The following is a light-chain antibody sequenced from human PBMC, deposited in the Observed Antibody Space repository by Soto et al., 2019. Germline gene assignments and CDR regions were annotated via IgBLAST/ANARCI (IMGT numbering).Light chain of an antibody. CDR2: AAS. V-gene: IGKV1-27*01. J-gene: IGKJ1*01. CDR3: QKYNSVPFT. Sequence: DIQMTQSPSSLSASVGDRVTITCRASQGISNYLAWYQQKPRKVPKLLIYAASSFQSWVPSRFSGSGSGTDFTLTISSLQPEDVATYFCQKYNSVPFTFGQGTKVEIK. CDR1: QGISNY.